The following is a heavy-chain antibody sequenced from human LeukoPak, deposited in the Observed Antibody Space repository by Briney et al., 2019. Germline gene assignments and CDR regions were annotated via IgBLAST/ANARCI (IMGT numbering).Heavy chain of an antibody. V-gene: IGHV3-23*01. J-gene: IGHJ4*02. D-gene: IGHD2-21*01. CDR2: LSGSAGGT. Sequence: GGSLRLSCAVSGITLSNYGMSWVRQAPGKGLEWVAGLSGSAGGTNYADPVKGRFTISRDNAKNTLYLQMSSLRAEDTAVYICARRGFVIRSLLLVGFHKEAYYFDYWGQGALVTVSS. CDR1: GITLSNYG. CDR3: ARRGFVIRSLLLVGFHKEAYYFDY.